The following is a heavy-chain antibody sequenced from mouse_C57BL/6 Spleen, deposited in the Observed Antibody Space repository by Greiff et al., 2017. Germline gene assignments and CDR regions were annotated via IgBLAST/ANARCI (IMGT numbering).Heavy chain of an antibody. Sequence: EVQRVESGPELVKPGASVKISCKASGYSFTDYNMNWVKQSNGKSLEWIGVINPNYGTTSYNQKFKGKATLTVDQSSSTAYMQLNSLTSEDSAVYYCARYGDDYDDGTLYYFDYWGQGTTLTVSS. CDR1: GYSFTDYN. V-gene: IGHV1-39*01. D-gene: IGHD2-4*01. J-gene: IGHJ2*01. CDR2: INPNYGTT. CDR3: ARYGDDYDDGTLYYFDY.